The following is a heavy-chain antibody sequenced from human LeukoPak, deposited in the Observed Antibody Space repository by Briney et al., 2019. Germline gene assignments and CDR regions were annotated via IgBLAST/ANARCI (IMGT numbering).Heavy chain of an antibody. CDR1: GYTFTSYY. J-gene: IGHJ6*02. Sequence: ASVKVSCKASGYTFTSYYMHWVRQAPGQGLEWMGIINPSGGGTNYAQKFQGWVTMTRDTSISTAYMELSRLRSDDTAVYYCARASEGYNPPGMDVWGQGTTVTVSS. CDR3: ARASEGYNPPGMDV. D-gene: IGHD5-24*01. CDR2: INPSGGGT. V-gene: IGHV1-2*04.